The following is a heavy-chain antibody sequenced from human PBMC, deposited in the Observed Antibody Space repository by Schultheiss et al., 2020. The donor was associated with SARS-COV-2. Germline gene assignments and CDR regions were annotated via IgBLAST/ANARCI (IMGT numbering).Heavy chain of an antibody. J-gene: IGHJ4*02. Sequence: GESLKISCAASGFTFSDYYMSWIRQAPGKGLEWVSYISSSGNTIYYADSVKGRFTISRDNVKSSLYLQMNSLRAEDTAVYYCGRSGSSGWLNPIHSWGQGILVTVSS. D-gene: IGHD6-19*01. CDR1: GFTFSDYY. CDR3: GRSGSSGWLNPIHS. CDR2: ISSSGNTI. V-gene: IGHV3-11*01.